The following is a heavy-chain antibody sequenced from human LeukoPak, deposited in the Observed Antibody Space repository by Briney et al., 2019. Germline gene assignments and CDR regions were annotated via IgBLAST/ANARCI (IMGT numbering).Heavy chain of an antibody. Sequence: QSGGSLRLSCAASGFTFSNYAMAWVRQAPGKGLELVSIIIASGVSGVSTYYADSVKGRFTISRDNSKNTLYLQMNSLRAEDTAIYYCAINWNLDYWGQGTLVTVSS. J-gene: IGHJ4*02. D-gene: IGHD1-20*01. CDR1: GFTFSNYA. V-gene: IGHV3-23*01. CDR3: AINWNLDY. CDR2: IIASGVSGVST.